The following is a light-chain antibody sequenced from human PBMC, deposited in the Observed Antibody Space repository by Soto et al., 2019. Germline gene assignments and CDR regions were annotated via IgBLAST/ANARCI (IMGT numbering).Light chain of an antibody. J-gene: IGLJ3*02. CDR3: SSYTGSSSREGV. Sequence: QSALTQPASVSGSPGQSITISCTGTSSDVGGYNYVSWYQQHPGKAPKLMIYEVSNRPSGVSNRFSGSKSGNTASLTISGLQAEDEADYYCSSYTGSSSREGVFGGGTKVTVL. V-gene: IGLV2-14*01. CDR2: EVS. CDR1: SSDVGGYNY.